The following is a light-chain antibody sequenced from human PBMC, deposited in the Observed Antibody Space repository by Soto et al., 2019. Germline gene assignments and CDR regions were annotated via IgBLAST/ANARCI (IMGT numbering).Light chain of an antibody. Sequence: EIVMTQSPAALSVSPGERATLSCRAGQGVTTNFAWYQQKSGQSPRLLIYGASNRATGVPDRFSGSGSGTDFTLTISRLEPEDFAVYYCQQYGSSPPGFTFGPGTTVEMK. CDR2: GAS. V-gene: IGKV3-20*01. J-gene: IGKJ3*01. CDR3: QQYGSSPPGFT. CDR1: QGVTTN.